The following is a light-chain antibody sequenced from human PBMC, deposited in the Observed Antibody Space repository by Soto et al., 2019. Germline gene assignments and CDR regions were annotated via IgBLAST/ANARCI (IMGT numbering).Light chain of an antibody. CDR2: YAS. Sequence: EIVLTQSPGTLYLSPGERATLSCRASQSISYNYLACYEHTPGQAPTLLSYYASNRAAGIPDRFSGSGSGTDFTLTISRLEPEDFGVYHCQQYGGSPRTFGQGTKVEIK. CDR3: QQYGGSPRT. CDR1: QSISYNY. V-gene: IGKV3-20*01. J-gene: IGKJ1*01.